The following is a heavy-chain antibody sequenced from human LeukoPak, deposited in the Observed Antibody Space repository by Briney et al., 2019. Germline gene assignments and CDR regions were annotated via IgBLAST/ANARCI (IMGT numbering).Heavy chain of an antibody. CDR2: IYYSGST. J-gene: IGHJ6*03. CDR1: GGSISSYY. V-gene: IGHV4-59*08. Sequence: PSETLSLTCTVSGGSISSYYWSWIRQPPGKGLEWIGYIYYSGSTNYNPSLKSRVTISVDTSKKQFSLNLSSVTAADTAVYYCAGFPDYYYMDVWGTGTTVTVSS. CDR3: AGFPDYYYMDV.